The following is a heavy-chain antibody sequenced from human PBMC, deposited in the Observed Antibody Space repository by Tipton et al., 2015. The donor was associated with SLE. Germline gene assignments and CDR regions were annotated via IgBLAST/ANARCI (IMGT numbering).Heavy chain of an antibody. J-gene: IGHJ5*02. D-gene: IGHD4-17*01. Sequence: SLRLSCAASGFTFSSYGMHWVRQAPGRGLEWVAFIRYDGSNKYYADSVKGRFTISRDNSKNTLYLQMNSLRAEDTAVYYCARVDYGDYAGWFDPWGQGTLVTVSS. V-gene: IGHV3-30*02. CDR1: GFTFSSYG. CDR3: ARVDYGDYAGWFDP. CDR2: IRYDGSNK.